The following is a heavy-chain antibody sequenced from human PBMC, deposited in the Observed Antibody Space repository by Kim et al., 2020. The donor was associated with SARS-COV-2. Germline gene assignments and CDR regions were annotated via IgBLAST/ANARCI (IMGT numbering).Heavy chain of an antibody. CDR2: IYHSGST. J-gene: IGHJ6*02. V-gene: IGHV4-4*02. CDR3: ARVTGAEGWVPVIERYYYGMDV. D-gene: IGHD1-26*01. Sequence: SETLSLTCAVSGGSISSSNWWSWVRQPPGKGLEWIGEIYHSGSTNYNPSLKSRVTISVDKSKNQFSLKLSSVTAADTAVYYCARVTGAEGWVPVIERYYYGMDVWGQGTTVTVSS. CDR1: GGSISSSNW.